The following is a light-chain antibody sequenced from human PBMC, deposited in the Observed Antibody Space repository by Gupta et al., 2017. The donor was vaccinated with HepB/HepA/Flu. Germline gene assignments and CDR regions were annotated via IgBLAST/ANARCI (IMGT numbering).Light chain of an antibody. J-gene: IGKJ3*01. CDR1: HRVAGD. V-gene: IGKV3-15*01. CDR2: GAS. CDR3: QHYHKWPFT. Sequence: IVMTHSPATLSVSPGESATFSCRASHRVAGDIAWYQHRPGQAPRVLIYGASTRDTGIPARFGGSGSGTEFTLTITRLQAEDSAVYYCQHYHKWPFTFGPGTKVII.